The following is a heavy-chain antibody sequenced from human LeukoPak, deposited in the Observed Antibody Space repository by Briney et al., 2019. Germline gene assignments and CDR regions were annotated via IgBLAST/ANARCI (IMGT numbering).Heavy chain of an antibody. CDR1: GYTLTELS. CDR2: FDPEDGET. CDR3: ATAVLSITMVRGVMGDFDY. V-gene: IGHV1-24*01. D-gene: IGHD3-10*01. Sequence: AASVKVSCKVSGYTLTELSMHWVRQAPGKGLEWMGGFDPEDGETIYAQKFQGGVTMTEDTSTDTAYMELSSLRSEDTAVYYCATAVLSITMVRGVMGDFDYWGQGTLVTVSS. J-gene: IGHJ4*02.